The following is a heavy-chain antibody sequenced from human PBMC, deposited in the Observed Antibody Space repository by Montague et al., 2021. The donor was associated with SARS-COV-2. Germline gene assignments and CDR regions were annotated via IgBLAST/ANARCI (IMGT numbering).Heavy chain of an antibody. J-gene: IGHJ4*02. CDR2: IYYTGXT. CDR1: GGSVSSGSYY. D-gene: IGHD1-14*01. V-gene: IGHV4-61*01. Sequence: SETLSLTCTVSGGSVSSGSYYWSWIRQPPGKGLQSIGYIYYTGXTXYXXXXQSRVTISVDSSKNQFSVRLSSVTAADTAVYYCARISGITSWYYDYWSQGTLVTVSS. CDR3: ARISGITSWYYDY.